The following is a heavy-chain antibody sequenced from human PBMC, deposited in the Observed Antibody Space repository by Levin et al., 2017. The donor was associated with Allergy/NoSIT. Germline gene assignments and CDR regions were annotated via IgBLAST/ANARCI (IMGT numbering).Heavy chain of an antibody. CDR3: ARLNTNYDILTYYFDY. Sequence: SQTLSLTCTVSGGSISSGGYSWSWIRQPPGKGLEWIGYIYYSGSTYYNPSLKSRVTISVDRSKNQFSLKLSSVTAADTAVYYCARLNTNYDILTYYFDYWGQGTLVTVSS. V-gene: IGHV4-30-2*01. D-gene: IGHD3-9*01. CDR2: IYYSGST. J-gene: IGHJ4*02. CDR1: GGSISSGGYS.